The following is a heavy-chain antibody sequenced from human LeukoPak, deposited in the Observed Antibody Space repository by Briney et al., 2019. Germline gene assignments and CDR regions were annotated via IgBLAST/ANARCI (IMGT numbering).Heavy chain of an antibody. CDR2: IRYDGSAK. V-gene: IGHV3-30*02. CDR3: VRGNSAWFDAFFQH. J-gene: IGHJ1*01. CDR1: GFDFNAFG. Sequence: PGGSLRLSCVTSGFDFNAFGMHWVRQAPGKGLDWVASIRYDGSAKYYADSMQGRFSISRDNSKNTLYVQMNSLRPDDTAVYYCVRGNSAWFDAFFQHWGQGTLVTVAS. D-gene: IGHD3-10*01.